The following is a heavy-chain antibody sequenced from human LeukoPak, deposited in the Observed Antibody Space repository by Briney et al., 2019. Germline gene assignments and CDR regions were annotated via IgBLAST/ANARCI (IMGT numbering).Heavy chain of an antibody. CDR1: GGSISSYY. CDR2: IYYSGST. D-gene: IGHD4-17*01. Sequence: SETLSLTCTVSGGSISSYYWSWIRQPPGKGLEWIGYIYYSGSTNYNPSLKSRVTISVDTSKNQFSLKLSSVTAADTAVYYCARGSESGLYGWFDPWGQGTLVTVSS. J-gene: IGHJ5*02. V-gene: IGHV4-59*01. CDR3: ARGSESGLYGWFDP.